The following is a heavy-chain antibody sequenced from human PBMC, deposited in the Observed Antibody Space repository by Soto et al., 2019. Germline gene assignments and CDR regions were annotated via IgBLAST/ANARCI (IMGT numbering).Heavy chain of an antibody. J-gene: IGHJ3*02. CDR2: IDPSDSYT. CDR3: ARIYYDTPGTFDI. CDR1: GYSFTSYW. D-gene: IGHD3-22*01. Sequence: PGAALTISCKGSGYSFTSYWITWVRQMPGKGLEWMGRIDPSDSYTNYSPSFQGHVSISADKSINIAFLQWSSLNASDTAMYYCARIYYDTPGTFDIWGQGTLVTVSS. V-gene: IGHV5-10-1*01.